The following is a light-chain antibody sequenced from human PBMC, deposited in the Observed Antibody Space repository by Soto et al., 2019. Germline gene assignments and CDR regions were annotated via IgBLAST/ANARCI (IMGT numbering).Light chain of an antibody. CDR1: QSLLDSDDGNTY. V-gene: IGKV2-40*01. Sequence: DIVMTQTPLSLPVTPGEPASISCRSSQSLLDSDDGNTYLDWYLQKPGQSPQLLIYTLSYRASGDPDRFSGSGSGTDFTLKISRVEAEDVGVYYCMQRIEFPRTFGQGTKVEIK. CDR2: TLS. CDR3: MQRIEFPRT. J-gene: IGKJ1*01.